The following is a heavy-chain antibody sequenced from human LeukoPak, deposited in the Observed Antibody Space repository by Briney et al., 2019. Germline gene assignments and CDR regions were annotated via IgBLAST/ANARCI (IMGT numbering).Heavy chain of an antibody. CDR2: IKQDGSEK. V-gene: IGHV3-7*01. J-gene: IGHJ6*03. Sequence: GGSLRLSCAASGFTFTKYWMSWVRQAPGKGLECVAYIKQDGSEKYYVDSVKGRFTISRDNAKNSLYLQMNSLRAEDTAVYYCAREVVYYMDVWGKGTTVTVSS. CDR1: GFTFTKYW. CDR3: AREVVYYMDV.